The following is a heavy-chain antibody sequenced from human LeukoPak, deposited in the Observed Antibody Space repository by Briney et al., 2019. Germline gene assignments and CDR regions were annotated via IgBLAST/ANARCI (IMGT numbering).Heavy chain of an antibody. CDR2: ISYDGSNK. CDR1: GFTFSSYG. D-gene: IGHD3-22*01. CDR3: VKETDYDSSGYYYVNYYYYGMDV. J-gene: IGHJ6*02. Sequence: GGSLRLSCAASGFTFSSYGMHWVRQAPGKGLEWVAVISYDGSNKYYADSVKGRFTISRDNSKNTLYLQMNSLRAEDTAVCYCVKETDYDSSGYYYVNYYYYGMDVWGQGTTVTVSS. V-gene: IGHV3-30*18.